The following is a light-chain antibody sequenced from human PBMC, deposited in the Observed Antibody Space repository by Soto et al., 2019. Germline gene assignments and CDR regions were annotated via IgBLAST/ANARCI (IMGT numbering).Light chain of an antibody. CDR3: GSYAGSNTLV. CDR1: GSDIAVYDF. V-gene: IGLV2-8*01. CDR2: EVT. Sequence: QSALTQPPSASGSPGQSVTISCAGSGSDIAVYDFVSWYQQHPGTAPKLIIYEVTKRPSGVPDRFSGSKSASTASLTVSGLQAEDDDDYYCGSYAGSNTLVFGGGTKLTVL. J-gene: IGLJ2*01.